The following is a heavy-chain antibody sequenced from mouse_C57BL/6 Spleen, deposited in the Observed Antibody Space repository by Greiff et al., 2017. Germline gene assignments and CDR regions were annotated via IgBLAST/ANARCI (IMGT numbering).Heavy chain of an antibody. CDR2: INPNNGGT. CDR1: GYTFTDYN. Sequence: EVKLMESGPGLVKPGASVKIPCKASGYTFTDYNMDWVKQSHGKSLERIGDINPNNGGTIYTQTLQGKAQLTVNKSSSTAYRELRSLTSEDTAVYYCARRRGEYYYAMDDWGQGTSVTVSS. CDR3: ARRRGEYYYAMDD. V-gene: IGHV1-18*01. J-gene: IGHJ4*01.